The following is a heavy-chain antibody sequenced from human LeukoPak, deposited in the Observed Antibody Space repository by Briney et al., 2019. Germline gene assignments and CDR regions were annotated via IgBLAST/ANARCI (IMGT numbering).Heavy chain of an antibody. CDR3: ARDVGIPSAAPDYYYYYYMDV. D-gene: IGHD6-25*01. Sequence: GGSLRLSCVASGFTFSSYSINWVRQAPGKGLEWVSYISSSSTTIYYADSVKGRFAISRDNARNSLYLQMNSLRAEDTAVYSCARDVGIPSAAPDYYYYYYMDVWGIGTTVTVSS. CDR1: GFTFSSYS. J-gene: IGHJ6*03. V-gene: IGHV3-48*04. CDR2: ISSSSTTI.